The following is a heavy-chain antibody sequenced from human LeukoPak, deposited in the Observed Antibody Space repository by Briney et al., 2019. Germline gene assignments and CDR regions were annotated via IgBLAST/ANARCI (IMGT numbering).Heavy chain of an antibody. V-gene: IGHV1-69*04. CDR3: ARGPGPIAGAKNPFDI. Sequence: GASVKVSCKASGGTFSSYAISWVRQAPGQGLEWMGRIIPILGIANYAQKFQGRVTITADKSTSTAYMELSSLRPEDTAVYYCARGPGPIAGAKNPFDIWGQGTMVTVSS. CDR1: GGTFSSYA. CDR2: IIPILGIA. D-gene: IGHD1-26*01. J-gene: IGHJ3*02.